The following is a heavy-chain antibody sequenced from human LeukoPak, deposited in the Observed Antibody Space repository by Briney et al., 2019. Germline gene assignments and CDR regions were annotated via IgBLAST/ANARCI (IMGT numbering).Heavy chain of an antibody. D-gene: IGHD1-1*01. CDR3: ARGNGAPNWFDS. J-gene: IGHJ5*01. CDR1: GGSFSGYY. CDR2: ISYDGSND. V-gene: IGHV3-30*03. Sequence: LSLTCAVYGGSFSGYYWSWIRQPPGKGLEWVAFISYDGSNDNYADSVKGRFTISRDNSKNTVDLQLNSLRTEDTAVYYSARGNGAPNWFDSWGQGTLVTVSS.